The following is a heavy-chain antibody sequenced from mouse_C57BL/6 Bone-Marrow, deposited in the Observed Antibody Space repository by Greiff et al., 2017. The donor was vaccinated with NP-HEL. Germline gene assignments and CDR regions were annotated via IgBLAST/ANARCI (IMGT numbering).Heavy chain of an antibody. CDR3: ARPLYYYGSSPWFAY. CDR2: IYPRDGST. Sequence: QVQLQQSDAELVKPGASVKISCKVSGYTFTDHTIHWMKQRPEQGLEWIGYIYPRDGSTKYNEKFKGKATLTADKSSSTAYMQLNSLTSEDSAVYFCARPLYYYGSSPWFAYWGQGTTLTVSS. J-gene: IGHJ2*01. V-gene: IGHV1-78*01. CDR1: GYTFTDHT. D-gene: IGHD1-1*01.